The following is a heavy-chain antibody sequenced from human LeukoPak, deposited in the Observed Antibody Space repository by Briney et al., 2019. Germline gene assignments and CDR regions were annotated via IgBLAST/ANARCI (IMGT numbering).Heavy chain of an antibody. J-gene: IGHJ4*02. Sequence: SETLSLTCNVSGGSISTYYWSWIRQSPGQGLEWIGYISYSGSTNYNPALKSRVTISVDTSKNQFSLKLRSVTAADTAVYYCESGRKYSATSDYWGQGTLVTVSS. CDR1: GGSISTYY. V-gene: IGHV4-59*01. CDR2: ISYSGST. CDR3: ESGRKYSATSDY. D-gene: IGHD5-12*01.